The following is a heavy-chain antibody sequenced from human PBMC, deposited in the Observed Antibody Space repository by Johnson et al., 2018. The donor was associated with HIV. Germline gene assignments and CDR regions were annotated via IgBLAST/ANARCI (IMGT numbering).Heavy chain of an antibody. CDR1: GFTFSSYG. V-gene: IGHV3-30*18. CDR3: AKSAASAGGDDAFDI. J-gene: IGHJ3*02. Sequence: QEQLVESGGGVVQPGRSLRLSCAASGFTFSSYGMHWVRQAPGKGLEWVAVISYDGSNKYSADSVKGRFTISRDNSKNTLFLQMNSLRDEDKAVYYCAKSAASAGGDDAFDIWGQGTMVTVSS. CDR2: ISYDGSNK. D-gene: IGHD3-16*01.